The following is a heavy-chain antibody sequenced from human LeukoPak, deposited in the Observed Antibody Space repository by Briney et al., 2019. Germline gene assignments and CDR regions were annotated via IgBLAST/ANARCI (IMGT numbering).Heavy chain of an antibody. Sequence: PGGSLRLSCAASGFTFSSYAMHWVRQAPGKGLEWVAVISYDGSNKYYADSVKGRFTISRDNSKNTLYLQMNSLRAEDTAVYYCAREADSSGYRYYFDYWGQGTLVTVSS. J-gene: IGHJ4*02. V-gene: IGHV3-30*04. CDR3: AREADSSGYRYYFDY. CDR1: GFTFSSYA. D-gene: IGHD3-22*01. CDR2: ISYDGSNK.